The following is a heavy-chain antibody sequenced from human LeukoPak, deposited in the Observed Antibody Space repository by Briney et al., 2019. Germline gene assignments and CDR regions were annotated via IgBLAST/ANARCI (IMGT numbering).Heavy chain of an antibody. CDR3: ARGDPENYYYYYMDV. CDR1: GFTFSSYE. CDR2: ISSSGSTI. J-gene: IGHJ6*03. V-gene: IGHV3-48*03. Sequence: GGSPRLSCAASGFTFSSYEINWVRQAPGKGLEWVSYISSSGSTIKYADSMKGRFTISRDNAKNSLYLQMNSLRAEDTAVYYCARGDPENYYYYYMDVWGKGTTVTVSS. D-gene: IGHD2-21*02.